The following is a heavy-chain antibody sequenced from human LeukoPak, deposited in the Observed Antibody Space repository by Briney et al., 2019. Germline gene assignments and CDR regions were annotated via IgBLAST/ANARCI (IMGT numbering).Heavy chain of an antibody. CDR2: INHSGST. D-gene: IGHD3-22*01. J-gene: IGHJ5*02. CDR3: ARVTLYYYDRSGYFYWFDP. Sequence: SETLSLTCAVYGGSFSVYYWSWIRQPPGKGLEWIGEINHSGSTNYHPSLKSRVTLPLDTPKNQFSLKLSCVTGADTAVYYCARVTLYYYDRSGYFYWFDPWGQGTLVTVSS. CDR1: GGSFSVYY. V-gene: IGHV4-34*01.